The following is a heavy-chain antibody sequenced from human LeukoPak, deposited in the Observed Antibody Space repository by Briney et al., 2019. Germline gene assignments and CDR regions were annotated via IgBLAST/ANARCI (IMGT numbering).Heavy chain of an antibody. D-gene: IGHD3-10*01. J-gene: IGHJ4*02. CDR3: ARDRLWFGGKGFDY. Sequence: PGRTLRLSCAASGFTFSSYAMHWVRQAPGKGLEWVAVISHDGSNKYYADSVKGRFTISRDNSKTTLYLQMNSLRVEDTAVYYCARDRLWFGGKGFDYWGQGTLVTVSS. CDR2: ISHDGSNK. CDR1: GFTFSSYA. V-gene: IGHV3-30-3*01.